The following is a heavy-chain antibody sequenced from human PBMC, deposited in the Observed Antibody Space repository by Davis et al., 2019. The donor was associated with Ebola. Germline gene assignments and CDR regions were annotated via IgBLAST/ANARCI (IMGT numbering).Heavy chain of an antibody. CDR3: ARGGIAAAGY. D-gene: IGHD6-13*01. CDR1: GFTFSDYY. J-gene: IGHJ4*02. CDR2: ISSSSSYT. Sequence: GESLKISCAASGFTFSDYYMSWIRQAPGKGLEWVSYISSSSSYTNYADSVKGRFTISRDNAKNSLYLQMNSLRAEDTAVYYCARGGIAAAGYWGQGTLVTVSS. V-gene: IGHV3-11*06.